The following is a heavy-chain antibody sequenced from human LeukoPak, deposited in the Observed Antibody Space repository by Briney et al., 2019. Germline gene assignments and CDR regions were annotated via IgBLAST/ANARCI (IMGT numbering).Heavy chain of an antibody. CDR2: MSYDGSNK. Sequence: GGSLRLSCAASGFTFCSYAMHWVRQAPGKGLEWVAVMSYDGSNKYFADSVKGRFTISRDNSMNTLYLQMNSLRAEDTALYYCAKDKEDNSGYHFYYYYGMDVWGQGTTVTVSS. D-gene: IGHD3-22*01. CDR3: AKDKEDNSGYHFYYYYGMDV. CDR1: GFTFCSYA. V-gene: IGHV3-30*04. J-gene: IGHJ6*02.